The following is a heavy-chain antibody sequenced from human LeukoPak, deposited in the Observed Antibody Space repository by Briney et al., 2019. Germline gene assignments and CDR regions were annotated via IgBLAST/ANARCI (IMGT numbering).Heavy chain of an antibody. CDR3: ARDLGLRYGSGAYRFDP. J-gene: IGHJ5*02. D-gene: IGHD3-10*01. V-gene: IGHV3-33*08. CDR1: GFPFRTFG. CDR2: IWVDGSHQ. Sequence: GSLRPPWAAYGFPFRTFGMPWGRQAPGKRLEAVAVIWVDGSHQYYADSVKGRFTISRDMSNNTLYLQMNNLRVDDTALYYCARDLGLRYGSGAYRFDPWGQGTQVIVSS.